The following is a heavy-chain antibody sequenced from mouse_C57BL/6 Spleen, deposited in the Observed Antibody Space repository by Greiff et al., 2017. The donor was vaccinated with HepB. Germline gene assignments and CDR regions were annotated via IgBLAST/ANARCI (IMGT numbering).Heavy chain of an antibody. D-gene: IGHD2-5*01. CDR2: INPSSGYT. J-gene: IGHJ4*01. Sequence: QLQQSGAELARPGASVKMSCKASGYTFTSYTMHWVKQRPGQGLEWIGYINPSSGYTKYNQKFKDKATLTADKSSSTAYMQLSSLTSEDSAVYYCARSLVTTCAMGYWGQGTSVTVSS. CDR1: GYTFTSYT. V-gene: IGHV1-4*01. CDR3: ARSLVTTCAMGY.